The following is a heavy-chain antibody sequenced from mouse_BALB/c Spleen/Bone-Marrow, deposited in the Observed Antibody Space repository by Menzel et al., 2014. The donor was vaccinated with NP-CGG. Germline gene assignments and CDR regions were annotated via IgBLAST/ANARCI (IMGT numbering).Heavy chain of an antibody. CDR2: INPNNGGA. CDR1: GYTFTDYT. D-gene: IGHD2-3*01. CDR3: ARGRWYY. V-gene: IGHV1-22*01. Sequence: EVQLQESGPELVKPGASVKISCKASGYTFTDYTIQWVRQSHGKSLEWIGSINPNNGGATYSQKFKGMATLTIHKSSSTTYMELRSLTSVDSAVYYCARGRWYYWGQGTTLTVSS. J-gene: IGHJ2*01.